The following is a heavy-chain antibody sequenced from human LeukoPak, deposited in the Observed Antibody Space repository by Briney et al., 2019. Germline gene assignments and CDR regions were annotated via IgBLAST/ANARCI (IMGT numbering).Heavy chain of an antibody. Sequence: GGSLRLSCVVSGLTMSNFGMHWVRRAPGKGLEWVAAISYDGSDSWYADSVKGRFTISRDNSKNTLYLQIDSLRPEDTAVYYCARDPGSLYYFDYWGQGTLVTVSS. D-gene: IGHD3-10*01. V-gene: IGHV3-30*03. CDR1: GLTMSNFG. CDR3: ARDPGSLYYFDY. CDR2: ISYDGSDS. J-gene: IGHJ4*02.